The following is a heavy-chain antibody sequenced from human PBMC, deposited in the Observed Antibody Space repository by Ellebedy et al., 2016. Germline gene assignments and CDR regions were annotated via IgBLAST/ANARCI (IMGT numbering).Heavy chain of an antibody. J-gene: IGHJ6*02. Sequence: SVKVSCXASGFTLSSSSVQWIRQARGQRLEWIGWIVVGSGNTNYARKFQERVTFTRDMPTSTAYMELSSLRSEDPAVYYCAADVGYVWGQGTTVTVSS. D-gene: IGHD3-10*01. V-gene: IGHV1-58*01. CDR2: IVVGSGNT. CDR1: GFTLSSSS. CDR3: AADVGYV.